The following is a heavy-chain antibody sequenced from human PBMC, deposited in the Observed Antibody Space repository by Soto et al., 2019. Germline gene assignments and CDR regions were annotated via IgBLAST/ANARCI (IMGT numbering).Heavy chain of an antibody. V-gene: IGHV1-8*01. CDR1: GYTFTSYD. D-gene: IGHD3-10*01. Sequence: ASVKVSCKASGYTFTSYDINWVRQATGQGLEWMGWMNPNSGNTGYAQKFQGRVTMTRNTSISTAYMELSSLRSEDTAVYYCATPRGSGSSDAFDIWSQGKMVSVSS. CDR2: MNPNSGNT. CDR3: ATPRGSGSSDAFDI. J-gene: IGHJ3*02.